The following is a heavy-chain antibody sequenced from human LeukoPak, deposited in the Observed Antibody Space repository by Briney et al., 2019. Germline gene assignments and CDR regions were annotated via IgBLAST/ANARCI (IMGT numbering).Heavy chain of an antibody. CDR2: IYYSGST. J-gene: IGHJ6*03. CDR1: GGSISSSSYY. CDR3: ARLYARFAYYYMDV. Sequence: SETLSLTCTVSGGSISSSSYYWGWIRQPPGKGLEWIGSIYYSGSTYYNPSLKSRVTMSVDTSKNQFSLKLSSVTAADTAVFYCARLYARFAYYYMDVWGKGTTVTVSS. V-gene: IGHV4-39*07. D-gene: IGHD2-8*01.